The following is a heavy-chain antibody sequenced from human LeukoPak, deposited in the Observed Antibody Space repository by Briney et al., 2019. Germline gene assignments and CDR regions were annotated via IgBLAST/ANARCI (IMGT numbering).Heavy chain of an antibody. CDR3: ARERRAYYYYMDV. V-gene: IGHV1-18*01. J-gene: IGHJ6*03. CDR1: GYTFTSYG. D-gene: IGHD1-1*01. Sequence: GASVTVSCTSSGYTFTSYGISWVRQAPGQGLEWMGWISAYNGNTNYAQKLQGRGTMTTDTATSTAYMELRSLRSDGTAVYYCARERRAYYYYMDVWGKGTTVTVSS. CDR2: ISAYNGNT.